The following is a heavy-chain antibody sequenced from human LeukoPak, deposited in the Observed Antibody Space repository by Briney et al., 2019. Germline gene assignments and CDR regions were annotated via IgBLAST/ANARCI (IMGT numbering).Heavy chain of an antibody. CDR2: IRSKTDGGTT. CDR1: GFTFTNAW. J-gene: IGHJ4*02. D-gene: IGHD3-16*02. Sequence: GGSLRLSCAASGFTFTNAWMSWVRQAPGKGLEWVGRIRSKTDGGTTDYAAPVKGRFTISRDGSKNTLYLQMNSLKTEDTAVYYCTTEDYDYVWGSYRHDYWGQGTLVTVSS. V-gene: IGHV3-15*01. CDR3: TTEDYDYVWGSYRHDY.